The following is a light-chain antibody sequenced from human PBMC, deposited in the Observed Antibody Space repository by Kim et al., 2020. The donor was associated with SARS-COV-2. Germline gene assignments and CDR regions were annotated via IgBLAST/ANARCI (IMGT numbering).Light chain of an antibody. V-gene: IGKV1-27*01. CDR2: AAS. CDR3: QQCKGAPWT. Sequence: ASVGERVTINCRASQGISNYLAWYQQKPGKVPKLLIYAASALRSGVPSRFSGSGSGTDFTLTITSLQPEDVAVYYCQQCKGAPWTFGHGTKVEIK. J-gene: IGKJ1*01. CDR1: QGISNY.